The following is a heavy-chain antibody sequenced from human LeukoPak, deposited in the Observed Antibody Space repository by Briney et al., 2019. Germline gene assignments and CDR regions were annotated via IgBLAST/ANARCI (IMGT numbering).Heavy chain of an antibody. CDR2: VSYTGRT. CDR3: ARLLDNDISGDPDTFDV. Sequence: LETLSLTCTVSGGSLSGHYWSWIRQPPGKRLEWTGYVSYTGRTKYNPSLQSRVTISIDTSKSQFSLKLTSVTSADTAVYSCARLLDNDISGDPDTFDVWGRGTTVIVSS. D-gene: IGHD3-22*01. V-gene: IGHV4-59*11. J-gene: IGHJ3*01. CDR1: GGSLSGHY.